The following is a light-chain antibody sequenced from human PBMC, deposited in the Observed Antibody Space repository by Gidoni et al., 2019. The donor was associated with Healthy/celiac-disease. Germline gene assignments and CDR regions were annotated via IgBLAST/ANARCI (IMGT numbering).Light chain of an antibody. CDR2: GAS. CDR1: QSVSSN. V-gene: IGKV3-15*01. J-gene: IGKJ2*01. Sequence: EIVMKQSPATLSVSPGERATLSCRASQSVSSNLAWYRQKPGQAPRLLIYGASPRATGIPARFSGSVSGTEFTLTISSLQSEDFAVYYCQQYNNWPPYTFGQGTQLEIK. CDR3: QQYNNWPPYT.